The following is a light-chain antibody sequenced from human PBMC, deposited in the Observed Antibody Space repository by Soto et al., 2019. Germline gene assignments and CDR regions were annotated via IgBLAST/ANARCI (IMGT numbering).Light chain of an antibody. CDR2: EVS. J-gene: IGLJ1*01. CDR3: SSYTSSSTYV. V-gene: IGLV2-14*01. CDR1: SRDVGGYNC. Sequence: QSGLTQPASVSGSPGQSITISCTGTSRDVGGYNCVSWYPQHPAKAPILMLYEVSNRPSGVSNRFSGSKSGNTASLTISGLQAEDEADYYCSSYTSSSTYVFGTGTKVTVL.